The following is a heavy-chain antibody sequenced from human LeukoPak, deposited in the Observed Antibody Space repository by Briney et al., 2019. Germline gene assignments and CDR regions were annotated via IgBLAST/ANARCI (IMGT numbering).Heavy chain of an antibody. D-gene: IGHD4-11*01. CDR3: ARGRRDYTSSGSNWFDP. CDR2: INQSGNT. CDR1: GGSFSAYY. Sequence: SETLSLTCAVYGGSFSAYYWSWIRQPPGKGLGWIGEINQSGNTNYNPSLKSRVTISVDTSKNHFSLKVSPVTAADTAVYYCARGRRDYTSSGSNWFDPWGQGTLVTVSS. J-gene: IGHJ5*02. V-gene: IGHV4-34*01.